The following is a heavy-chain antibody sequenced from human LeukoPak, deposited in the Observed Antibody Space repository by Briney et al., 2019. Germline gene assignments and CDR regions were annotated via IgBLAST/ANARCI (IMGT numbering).Heavy chain of an antibody. V-gene: IGHV4-34*01. Sequence: PSETLSLTCAVYGGSFSGYYWSWIRQPPGKGLEWIGEINHSGSTNYNPSLKSRVTISVDTSKNQFSLKLSSVTAADTAVYYCARSRSYYGSGSYYNPYYYYMDVWGKGTTVTVSS. J-gene: IGHJ6*03. D-gene: IGHD3-10*01. CDR3: ARSRSYYGSGSYYNPYYYYMDV. CDR1: GGSFSGYY. CDR2: INHSGST.